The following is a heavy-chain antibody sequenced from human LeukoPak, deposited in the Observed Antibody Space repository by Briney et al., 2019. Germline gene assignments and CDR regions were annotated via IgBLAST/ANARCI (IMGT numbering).Heavy chain of an antibody. D-gene: IGHD3-22*01. J-gene: IGHJ5*02. CDR1: GGSISSSSYY. V-gene: IGHV4-39*07. CDR2: IYYSGST. CDR3: ARDSIDDSSGSP. Sequence: SETLSLTCTVSGGSISSSSYYWGWIRQPPGKGLEWIGRIYYSGSTYYNPSLKSRVTISVDTSKNQFSLKLSSVTAADTAVYYCARDSIDDSSGSPWGQGTLVTVSS.